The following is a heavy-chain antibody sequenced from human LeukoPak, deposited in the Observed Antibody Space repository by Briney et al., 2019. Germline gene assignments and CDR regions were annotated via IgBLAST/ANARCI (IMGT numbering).Heavy chain of an antibody. Sequence: SETLSLTCAVYGGSFSGYYWSWIRQPPGKGLEWIGEINHSGSTNYNPSLKRRVTISVDTSKNQFSLKLSSVTAADTAVYYCARDWGSGYDSRFDPWGQGTLVTISS. CDR3: ARDWGSGYDSRFDP. V-gene: IGHV4-34*01. J-gene: IGHJ5*02. CDR1: GGSFSGYY. D-gene: IGHD5-12*01. CDR2: INHSGST.